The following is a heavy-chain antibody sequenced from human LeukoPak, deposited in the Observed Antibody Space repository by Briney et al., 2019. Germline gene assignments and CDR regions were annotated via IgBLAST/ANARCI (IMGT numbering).Heavy chain of an antibody. CDR1: GYRFTSYW. CDR2: INSGDSNT. Sequence: GESLQISCKGSGYRFTSYWIGWLRQMPGKGLEWMGSINSGDSNTRYSPTFQGQVTVSADKSISTAYLQWGSLKASDTAIYFCARRLYYGVDVFDIWGQGTMVTVSS. V-gene: IGHV5-51*01. CDR3: ARRLYYGVDVFDI. J-gene: IGHJ3*02. D-gene: IGHD3-10*01.